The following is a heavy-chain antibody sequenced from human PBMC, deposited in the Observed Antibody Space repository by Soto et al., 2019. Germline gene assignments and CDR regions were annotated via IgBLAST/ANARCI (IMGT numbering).Heavy chain of an antibody. J-gene: IGHJ3*01. D-gene: IGHD1-1*01. CDR2: LYDVDGT. V-gene: IGHV3-53*01. CDR1: GFTFGGSA. CDR3: ASWHEREHAYDV. Sequence: EGQLVESGGGLVQPGGSLKLSCAASGFTFGGSAMHWVRQAPGKGLEWISALYDVDGTFYADSVKGRFTTSSDSSKTTVYLQMNGLRPDDTAVYYCASWHEREHAYDVWGRGTTVTVSS.